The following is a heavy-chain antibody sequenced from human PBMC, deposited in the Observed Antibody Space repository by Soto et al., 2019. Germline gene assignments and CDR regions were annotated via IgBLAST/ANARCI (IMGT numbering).Heavy chain of an antibody. J-gene: IGHJ4*02. Sequence: QVQLQQWGAGLLKPSETLSLTCAVYGGSFSGYYWSWIRQPPGKGLEWIGEINHSGSTNYNPSLKRRVTTSVDTSKNQFSLKPSSVTAADTAVYYCARGAGGHDYWGQGTLVTVSS. CDR1: GGSFSGYY. V-gene: IGHV4-34*01. CDR2: INHSGST. D-gene: IGHD3-16*01. CDR3: ARGAGGHDY.